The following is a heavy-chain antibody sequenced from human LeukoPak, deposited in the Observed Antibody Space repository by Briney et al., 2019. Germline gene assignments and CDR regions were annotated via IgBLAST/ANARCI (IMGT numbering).Heavy chain of an antibody. J-gene: IGHJ6*02. D-gene: IGHD3-3*01. CDR2: IVVASGNT. CDR3: ATELRYLESDRMDV. Sequence: GTSVKVSCKASGFSFSSSAMQWVRQARGQRLEWIGRIVVASGNTNYAQKFQERVTITRDMSTSTAYMELSSLRSEDTAVYFCATELRYLESDRMDVWGQGTTVTVSS. CDR1: GFSFSSSA. V-gene: IGHV1-58*02.